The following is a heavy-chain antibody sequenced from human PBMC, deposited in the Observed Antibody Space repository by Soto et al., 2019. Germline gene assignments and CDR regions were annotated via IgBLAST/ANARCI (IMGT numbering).Heavy chain of an antibody. CDR3: AIVQGDYGDNDY. D-gene: IGHD4-17*01. CDR1: GFTFSSYN. V-gene: IGHV3-48*02. CDR2: IGGSSGTT. Sequence: EVQLVESGGGLVQPGGSLRLSCAASGFTFSSYNMHWVRQAPGKGLEWVSHIGGSSGTTYTDSVKGRFTISRDNAENSLYLQINSLRDEDTSEYYCAIVQGDYGDNDYCGQATLVRISS. J-gene: IGHJ4*02.